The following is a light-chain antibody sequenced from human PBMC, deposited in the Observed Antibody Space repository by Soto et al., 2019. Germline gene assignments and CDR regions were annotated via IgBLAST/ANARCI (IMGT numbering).Light chain of an antibody. Sequence: PGDRATLSCRASQRVNSNYLAWYQRKPGQAPRLLIYGASNRATDIPYRFSASGSGTDFTLTITRLEAEDFAVYYWQQYDSTPPTFGQGTKVEVK. CDR3: QQYDSTPPT. J-gene: IGKJ1*01. CDR1: QRVNSNY. CDR2: GAS. V-gene: IGKV3-20*01.